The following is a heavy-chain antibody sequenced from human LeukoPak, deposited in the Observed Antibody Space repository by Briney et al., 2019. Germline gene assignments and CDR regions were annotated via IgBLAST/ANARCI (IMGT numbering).Heavy chain of an antibody. CDR2: ISSSSSYI. CDR3: ARDQDNCSGGSCYPITKAPNGAFDI. Sequence: GGSLRLSCAASGFTFSSYSMNWVRQAPGKGLEWVSSISSSSSYIYYADSVKGRFTISRDNAKNSLYLQMNSLRAEDTAVYYCARDQDNCSGGSCYPITKAPNGAFDIWGQGTMVTVSS. V-gene: IGHV3-21*01. J-gene: IGHJ3*02. D-gene: IGHD2-15*01. CDR1: GFTFSSYS.